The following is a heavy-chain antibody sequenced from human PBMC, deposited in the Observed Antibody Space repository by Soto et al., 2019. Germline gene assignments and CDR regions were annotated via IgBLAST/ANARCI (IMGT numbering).Heavy chain of an antibody. J-gene: IGHJ4*02. CDR3: AKEMYYDILTGYPVSAFDY. CDR1: GFTFSSYG. CDR2: ISYDGSNK. Sequence: GGSLRLSCAASGFTFSSYGMHWVRQAPGKGLEWVAVISYDGSNKYYADSVKGRFTISRDNSKNTLYLQMNSLRAEDTAVYYCAKEMYYDILTGYPVSAFDYCGQGTLVTVS. D-gene: IGHD3-9*01. V-gene: IGHV3-30*18.